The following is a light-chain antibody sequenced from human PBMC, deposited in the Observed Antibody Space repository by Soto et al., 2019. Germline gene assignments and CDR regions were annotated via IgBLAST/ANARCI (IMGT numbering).Light chain of an antibody. Sequence: EAVLTQSPATVSVSPGAGATLSCRASQSVGSNLAWYQQKPGQTPRVLIYGASTRAIGITARFSGSGFGTEFTLTISSLQSEDFVVYYCQQYSNWPLLSFGGGTKVDI. CDR3: QQYSNWPLLS. J-gene: IGKJ4*01. CDR1: QSVGSN. CDR2: GAS. V-gene: IGKV3-15*01.